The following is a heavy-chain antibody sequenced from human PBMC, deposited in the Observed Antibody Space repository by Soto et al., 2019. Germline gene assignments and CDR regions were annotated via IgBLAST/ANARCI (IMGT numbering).Heavy chain of an antibody. V-gene: IGHV1-69*13. J-gene: IGHJ3*02. Sequence: SVKVSCKASGGTFSSYAISWVRQAPGQGLEWMGGIIPIFGTANYAQKFQGRVTITADESTSTAYMELSSLRSEDTAVYYCAELYYDSSGYSPQESFDIWGQGTMVTVSS. CDR1: GGTFSSYA. CDR3: AELYYDSSGYSPQESFDI. D-gene: IGHD3-22*01. CDR2: IIPIFGTA.